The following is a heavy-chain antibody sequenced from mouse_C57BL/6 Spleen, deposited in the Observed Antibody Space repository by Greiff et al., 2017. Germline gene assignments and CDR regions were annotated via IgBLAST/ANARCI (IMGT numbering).Heavy chain of an antibody. J-gene: IGHJ2*01. CDR2: IYPGSGST. CDR3: AREDYGGFDY. CDR1: GYTFTSYW. V-gene: IGHV1-55*01. Sequence: QVQLQQPGAELVKPGASVKLSCKASGYTFTSYWMHWVKQRPGQGLEWIGDIYPGSGSTNYNEKFKSKATLTVDTSSSTAYMQLSSLTSEDSAVYYCAREDYGGFDYWGQGTTLTVSS. D-gene: IGHD1-1*01.